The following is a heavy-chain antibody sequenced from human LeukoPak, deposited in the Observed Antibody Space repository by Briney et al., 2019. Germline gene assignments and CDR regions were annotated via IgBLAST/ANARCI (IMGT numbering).Heavy chain of an antibody. V-gene: IGHV1-24*01. Sequence: ASVKVSCKVSGYTLTELSMHWVRQAPGKGLEWMGGFDPEDGETIYAQKFQGRVTMTEDTSTDTAYMELSSLRSEDTAVYYCAGEVGQVVRAWAFDIWGQGTMVTVSS. J-gene: IGHJ3*02. CDR1: GYTLTELS. CDR3: AGEVGQVVRAWAFDI. CDR2: FDPEDGET. D-gene: IGHD6-13*01.